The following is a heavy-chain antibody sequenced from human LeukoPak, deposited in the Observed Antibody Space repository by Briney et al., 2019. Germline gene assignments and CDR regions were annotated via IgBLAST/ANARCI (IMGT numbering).Heavy chain of an antibody. Sequence: SVKVSCKASGGTFSSYAISWVRQAPGQGLEWMGGIIPIFGTANYAQKFQGRVTITADESTSTAYMELSSLRSEDTAVYYCVRDWYYGSGSYYSRFDYWGQGTLVTVSS. CDR2: IIPIFGTA. D-gene: IGHD3-10*01. V-gene: IGHV1-69*01. J-gene: IGHJ4*02. CDR1: GGTFSSYA. CDR3: VRDWYYGSGSYYSRFDY.